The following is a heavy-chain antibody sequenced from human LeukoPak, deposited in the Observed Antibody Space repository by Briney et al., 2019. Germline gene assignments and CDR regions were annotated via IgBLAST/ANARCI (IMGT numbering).Heavy chain of an antibody. CDR3: AREDDYGVYRGAPADY. Sequence: SQTLSLTCTVSGGSISSGGYYWSWIRQPPGKGLEWIGYIYYSGSTYYNPSLKSRVTISVDTSKNQFSLKLSSVTAADTAVYYCAREDDYGVYRGAPADYWGQGTLVTVSS. CDR1: GGSISSGGYY. D-gene: IGHD4-17*01. CDR2: IYYSGST. J-gene: IGHJ4*02. V-gene: IGHV4-30-4*01.